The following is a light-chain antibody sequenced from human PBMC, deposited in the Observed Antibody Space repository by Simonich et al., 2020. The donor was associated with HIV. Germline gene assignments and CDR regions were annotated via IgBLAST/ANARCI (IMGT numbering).Light chain of an antibody. CDR3: QQYYSYPPT. Sequence: IVMTQSPSSLSASTGERDTITGRASQGISSYLAWYHQKPGKAPKLLIYAASTLQSGVPSRFSGRGSGTDFTLTISWLQSEDFATYYCQQYYSYPPTFGGGTKVEIK. V-gene: IGKV1-8*01. CDR2: AAS. J-gene: IGKJ4*01. CDR1: QGISSY.